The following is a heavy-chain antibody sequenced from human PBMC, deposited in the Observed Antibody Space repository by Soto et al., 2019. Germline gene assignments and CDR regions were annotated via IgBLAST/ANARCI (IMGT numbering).Heavy chain of an antibody. CDR1: GFTFNPYY. V-gene: IGHV3-7*03. J-gene: IGHJ4*02. Sequence: PGGSLRLSCVASGFTFNPYYMMCARQVPWRGLEWLGKIKQDGSEKRYVDSVRGRFTISRDNAKESLYLQMESLRAEDTAVYFCGRPSRGARGGTFWGQGALVTVSS. CDR2: IKQDGSEK. CDR3: GRPSRGARGGTF. D-gene: IGHD1-1*01.